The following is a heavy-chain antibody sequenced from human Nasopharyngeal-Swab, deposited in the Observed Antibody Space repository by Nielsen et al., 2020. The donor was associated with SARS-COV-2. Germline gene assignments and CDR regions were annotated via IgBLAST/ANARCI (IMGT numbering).Heavy chain of an antibody. V-gene: IGHV4-59*08. CDR1: GDSITASY. J-gene: IGHJ4*02. CDR3: ARSTYYFGAGSSYNYYFDN. CDR2: FHYSGET. D-gene: IGHD3-10*01. Sequence: SDPLSLTCTVSGDSITASYWSWIRQPPGKGLEWIGYFHYSGETNYNPSLKSRLTMSLDMSKNQITLNLRSVTAADTAVYFCARSTYYFGAGSSYNYYFDNWGQGTLVTVSS.